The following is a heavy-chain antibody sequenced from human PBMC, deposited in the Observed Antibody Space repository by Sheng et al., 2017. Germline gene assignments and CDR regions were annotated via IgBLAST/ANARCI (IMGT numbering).Heavy chain of an antibody. Sequence: QVQLVQSGAEVKKPGASVKVSCKASGYTFTGYYMHWVRQAPGQGLEWMGWINPNSGGTNYAQKFQGRVTMTRDTSISTAYMELSRLRSDDTAVYYCARTKGVGITIFGVPPRAWFDPWGQGTLVTVSS. V-gene: IGHV1-2*02. CDR2: INPNSGGT. CDR1: GYTFTGYY. J-gene: IGHJ5*02. CDR3: ARTKGVGITIFGVPPRAWFDP. D-gene: IGHD3-3*01.